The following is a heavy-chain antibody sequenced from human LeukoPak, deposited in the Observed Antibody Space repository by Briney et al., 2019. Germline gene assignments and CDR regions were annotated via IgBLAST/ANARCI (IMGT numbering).Heavy chain of an antibody. CDR1: GFTFSSYS. D-gene: IGHD6-6*01. V-gene: IGHV3-21*01. CDR3: ARDRLVLRPRSSSDY. Sequence: PGGSLRLSCAASGFTFSSYSMNWVRQAPGKGLGWVSSITSSSSYIYYADSVKGRFTISRDDAKNSLYLQMNSLRAEDTAIYYCARDRLVLRPRSSSDYWGQGTLVTVSS. CDR2: ITSSSSYI. J-gene: IGHJ4*02.